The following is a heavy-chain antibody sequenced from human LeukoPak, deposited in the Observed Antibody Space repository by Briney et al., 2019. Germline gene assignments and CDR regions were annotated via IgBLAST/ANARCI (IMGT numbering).Heavy chain of an antibody. D-gene: IGHD3-22*01. CDR1: GDSISSSSYY. J-gene: IGHJ4*02. V-gene: IGHV4-39*07. CDR2: IYYSGST. Sequence: SETLSLTCAVSGDSISSSSYYWGWIRQPPGKGLEWIGSIYYSGSTYYNPSLKSRVTISVDTSKNQFSLKLSSVTAADTAVYYCARVYFDYYDSSGYRKDPGYFDYWGQGTLVTVSS. CDR3: ARVYFDYYDSSGYRKDPGYFDY.